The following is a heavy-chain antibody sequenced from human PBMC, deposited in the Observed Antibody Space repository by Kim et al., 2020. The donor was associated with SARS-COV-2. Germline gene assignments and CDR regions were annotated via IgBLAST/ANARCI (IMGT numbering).Heavy chain of an antibody. CDR1: GGSFSGYY. D-gene: IGHD6-13*01. V-gene: IGHV4-34*01. CDR2: INHSGST. Sequence: SETLSLTCAVYGGSFSGYYWSWIRQPPGKGLEWIGEINHSGSTNYNPSLKSRVTISVDTSKNQFSLKLSSVTAADTAVYYCARLRSGYSSSWYGRGAFDP. J-gene: IGHJ5*02. CDR3: ARLRSGYSSSWYGRGAFDP.